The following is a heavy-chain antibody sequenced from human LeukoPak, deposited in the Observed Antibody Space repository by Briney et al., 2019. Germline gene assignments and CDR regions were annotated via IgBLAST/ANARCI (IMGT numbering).Heavy chain of an antibody. Sequence: GGSLRLSCTASGLSFGDYAMSWVRQAPGKGLEWVSFISSSSSYIYYVDSVKGRFTISRHNAKNSLYLHMNSLRAEDTAVYYCARSTGGDWYAFDIWGQGTMVTVSS. CDR1: GLSFGDYA. V-gene: IGHV3-21*01. J-gene: IGHJ3*02. D-gene: IGHD2-21*02. CDR2: ISSSSSYI. CDR3: ARSTGGDWYAFDI.